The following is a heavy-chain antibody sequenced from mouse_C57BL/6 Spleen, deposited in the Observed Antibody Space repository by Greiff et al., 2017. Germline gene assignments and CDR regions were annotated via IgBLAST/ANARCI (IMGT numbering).Heavy chain of an antibody. CDR1: GYTFTDYE. CDR3: TRSEFDYYGSSSFAY. CDR2: IDPETGGT. J-gene: IGHJ3*01. Sequence: QVQLQQSGAELVRPGASVTLSCKASGYTFTDYEMHWVKQTPVHGLEWIGAIDPETGGTAYNQKFKGKAILTADKSSSTAYMELRILTSEDSAVYYCTRSEFDYYGSSSFAYWGQGTLVTVSA. D-gene: IGHD1-1*01. V-gene: IGHV1-15*01.